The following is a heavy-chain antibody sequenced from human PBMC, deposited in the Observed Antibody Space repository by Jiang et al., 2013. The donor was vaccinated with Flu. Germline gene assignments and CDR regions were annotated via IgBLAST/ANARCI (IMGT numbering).Heavy chain of an antibody. D-gene: IGHD2-2*01. CDR1: GGSISSYY. Sequence: LLKPSETLSLTCTVSGGSISSYYWSWIRQPPGKGLEWIGVYLLQWGAPTTTPPFKSRVTISVDTSKNQFSLKLSSVTAADTAVYYCARHGWEYQLLLDYWGPGNP. CDR3: ARHGWEYQLLLDY. V-gene: IGHV4-59*08. CDR2: LLQWGAP. J-gene: IGHJ4*02.